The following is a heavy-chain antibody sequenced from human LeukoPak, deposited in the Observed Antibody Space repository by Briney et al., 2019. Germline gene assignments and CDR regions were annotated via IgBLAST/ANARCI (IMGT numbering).Heavy chain of an antibody. CDR2: ISAYNGDK. CDR3: ARDLTTYGQRSFFDY. J-gene: IGHJ4*02. D-gene: IGHD1-26*01. Sequence: ASVKVSCKASGYSFSSYGITWVRQAPGQGLEWMGWISAYNGDKDYAQKFQGRITMTTDTYAPTAYLELRSLRSDDTALYYCARDLTTYGQRSFFDYWGQGTLVTVSS. V-gene: IGHV1-18*01. CDR1: GYSFSSYG.